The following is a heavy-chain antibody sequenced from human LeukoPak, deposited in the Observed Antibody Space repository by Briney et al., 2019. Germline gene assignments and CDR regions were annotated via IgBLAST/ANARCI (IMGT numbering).Heavy chain of an antibody. V-gene: IGHV3-33*01. CDR2: IWYDGSNK. CDR1: GFTFSGYG. Sequence: GGSLRLSCAASGFTFSGYGMHWVRQAPGKGLEWVAVIWYDGSNKYYADSVKGRFTISRDNSKNTLYLQMNSLRAEDTAVYYCARDGGYGSGSYPDYWGQGTLVTVSS. J-gene: IGHJ4*02. CDR3: ARDGGYGSGSYPDY. D-gene: IGHD3-10*01.